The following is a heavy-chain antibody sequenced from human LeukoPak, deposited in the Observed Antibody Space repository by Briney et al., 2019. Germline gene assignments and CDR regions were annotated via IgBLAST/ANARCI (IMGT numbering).Heavy chain of an antibody. D-gene: IGHD4-23*01. Sequence: GGSLRLSCGASGFLFSTYSIHWVRQAPGQGLEWVSAISSSGSSTYYADSLRGRLTISRDNANNSVYLQMDSLRSEDTAVYYCMVTILGYWGQGILVTVSS. J-gene: IGHJ4*02. CDR1: GFLFSTYS. CDR2: ISSSGSST. V-gene: IGHV3-21*01. CDR3: MVTILGY.